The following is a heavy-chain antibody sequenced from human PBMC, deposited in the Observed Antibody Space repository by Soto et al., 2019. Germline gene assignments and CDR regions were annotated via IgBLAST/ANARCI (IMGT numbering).Heavy chain of an antibody. Sequence: SETLSLTCPVSGGSISSYYWSWVPQPPGKGLEWIGYIYYSGSTNYNPSLKSRVTISVDTSKNQFSLKLSSVTAADTAVYYCARDSLRSVTGFDYWGQGTLVTVSS. V-gene: IGHV4-59*01. J-gene: IGHJ4*02. CDR1: GGSISSYY. CDR2: IYYSGST. CDR3: ARDSLRSVTGFDY. D-gene: IGHD4-17*01.